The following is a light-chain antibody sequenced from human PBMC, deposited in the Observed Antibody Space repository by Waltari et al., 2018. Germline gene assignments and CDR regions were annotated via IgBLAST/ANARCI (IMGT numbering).Light chain of an antibody. Sequence: QSALTQPASVSGSPGQSITISCTGTSSDGGGYNYVSWYQQHPGKAPKLMIYEVSNRPSGVSNRFSGSKSGNTASLTISGLQAEDEADYYCSSSEVFGGGTKLTVL. CDR3: SSSEV. CDR1: SSDGGGYNY. J-gene: IGLJ3*02. CDR2: EVS. V-gene: IGLV2-14*01.